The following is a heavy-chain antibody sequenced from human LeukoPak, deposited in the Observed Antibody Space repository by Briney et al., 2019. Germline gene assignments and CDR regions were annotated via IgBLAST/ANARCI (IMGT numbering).Heavy chain of an antibody. CDR3: ARVSTVVLAFDI. J-gene: IGHJ3*02. Sequence: GGSLRPSCAASGFTFDDYAMNWVRQAPGKGLEWVSGINWNGDSTGYVDSVKGRFTISRDNAKNSLYLQMNSLRAEDTAVYYCARVSTVVLAFDIWGQGTMVTVSS. CDR2: INWNGDST. CDR1: GFTFDDYA. D-gene: IGHD4-23*01. V-gene: IGHV3-20*04.